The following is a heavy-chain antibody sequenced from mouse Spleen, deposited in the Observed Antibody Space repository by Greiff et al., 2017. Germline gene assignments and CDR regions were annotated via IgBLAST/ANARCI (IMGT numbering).Heavy chain of an antibody. Sequence: QVQLQQPGAELVMPGASVKLSCKASGYTFTSYWMHWVKQRPGQGLEWIGEIDLSDSYTNYNQKFKGKATLTVDKSSSTAYMQLSSLTSEDSAVYYCASRPYYAMDYWGQGTSVTVSS. CDR2: IDLSDSYT. CDR3: ASRPYYAMDY. J-gene: IGHJ4*01. V-gene: IGHV1-69*01. CDR1: GYTFTSYW.